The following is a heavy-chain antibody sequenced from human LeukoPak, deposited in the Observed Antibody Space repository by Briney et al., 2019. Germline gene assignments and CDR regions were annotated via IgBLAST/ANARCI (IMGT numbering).Heavy chain of an antibody. V-gene: IGHV6-1*01. J-gene: IGHJ4*02. D-gene: IGHD2-21*01. CDR1: GDTVSSNSVA. Sequence: SQTLSLTCAISGDTVSSNSVAWNWIRQSPSRGLEWLGWTYYMSKWYNDYAVSVKGRITINPDTSKNQFSLQLNSVTPEDTAVYYCASLGGEGTKDSWGQGTLVTVSS. CDR3: ASLGGEGTKDS. CDR2: TYYMSKWYN.